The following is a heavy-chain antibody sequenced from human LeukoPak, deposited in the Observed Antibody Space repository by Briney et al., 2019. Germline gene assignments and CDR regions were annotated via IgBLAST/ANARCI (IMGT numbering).Heavy chain of an antibody. CDR1: GGTFSSYA. CDR2: IIPIFGTA. CDR3: ARARYYDFLYYFDY. V-gene: IGHV1-69*01. J-gene: IGHJ4*02. D-gene: IGHD3-3*01. Sequence: SVKVSCKASGGTFSSYAISWVRQAPGQGLEWMGGIIPIFGTANYAQKFQGRVAITADESTSTAYMELSSLRPEDTAVYYCARARYYDFLYYFDYWGQGTLVTVSS.